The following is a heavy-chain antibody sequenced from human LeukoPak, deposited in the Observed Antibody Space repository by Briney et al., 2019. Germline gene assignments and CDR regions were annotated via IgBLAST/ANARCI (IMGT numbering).Heavy chain of an antibody. CDR3: ARPTLYYDSSGYYFQH. D-gene: IGHD3-22*01. CDR2: ISAYNGNT. CDR1: GYTFTSYG. Sequence: ASVKVSCKASGYTFTSYGISWVRQAPGQGLEWMGWISAYNGNTNYAQKFQGRVTITADESTSTAYMELSSLRSEDTAVYYCARPTLYYDSSGYYFQHWGQGTLVTVSS. V-gene: IGHV1-18*01. J-gene: IGHJ1*01.